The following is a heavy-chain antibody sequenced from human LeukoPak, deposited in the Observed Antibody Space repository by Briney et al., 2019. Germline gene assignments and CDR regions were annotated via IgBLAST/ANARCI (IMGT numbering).Heavy chain of an antibody. J-gene: IGHJ4*02. V-gene: IGHV4-39*01. CDR3: ARLLVGSLDY. Sequence: SETLSLTCTVSGGSISSSSYYWGWIRQPPGKGLEWIGSIYYSGSTYYNPSLKSRVTISVDTSKNQFSLKLCSVTAADTAVYYCARLLVGSLDYWGQGTLVTVSS. D-gene: IGHD3-10*01. CDR1: GGSISSSSYY. CDR2: IYYSGST.